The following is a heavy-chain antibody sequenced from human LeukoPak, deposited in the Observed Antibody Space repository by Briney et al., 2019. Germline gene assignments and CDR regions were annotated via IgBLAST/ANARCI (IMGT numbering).Heavy chain of an antibody. CDR2: MNPNSGNT. V-gene: IGHV1-8*03. CDR3: ASGNDYGGNPFDY. CDR1: GYTFTGYY. Sequence: ASVKVSCKASGYTFTGYYMHWVRQAPGQGLEWMGWMNPNSGNTGYAQKFQGRVTITRNTSISTAYMELSSLRSEDTAVYYCASGNDYGGNPFDYWGQGTLVTVSS. D-gene: IGHD4-23*01. J-gene: IGHJ4*02.